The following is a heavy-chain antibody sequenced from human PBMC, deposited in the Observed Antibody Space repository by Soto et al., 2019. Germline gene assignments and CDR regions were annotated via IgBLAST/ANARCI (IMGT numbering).Heavy chain of an antibody. Sequence: SETLSLTCAVYGGSFSGYYWSWIRQPPGKGLEWIGEINHGGSTNYNPSLKSRVTISVDTSKNQFSLKLSSVTAADTAVYYCARGIDFWSGYFPRSGMDVWGKGTTVTVSS. J-gene: IGHJ6*04. CDR3: ARGIDFWSGYFPRSGMDV. CDR2: INHGGST. V-gene: IGHV4-34*01. D-gene: IGHD3-3*01. CDR1: GGSFSGYY.